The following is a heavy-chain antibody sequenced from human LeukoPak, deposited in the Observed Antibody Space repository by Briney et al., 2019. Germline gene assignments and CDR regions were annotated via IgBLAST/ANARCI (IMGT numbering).Heavy chain of an antibody. J-gene: IGHJ4*02. CDR1: GGSISSSSYY. D-gene: IGHD6-19*01. CDR3: ARHRIAVAGIPFDY. CDR2: IYYSGNT. Sequence: SETLSLTCTVSGGSISSSSYYWGWIRQPPGKGLEGIGSIYYSGNTYYNPSLKSRITISVDTSKSQFSLKLSSVTAADTAVYYCARHRIAVAGIPFDYWGQGTLVTVSS. V-gene: IGHV4-39*01.